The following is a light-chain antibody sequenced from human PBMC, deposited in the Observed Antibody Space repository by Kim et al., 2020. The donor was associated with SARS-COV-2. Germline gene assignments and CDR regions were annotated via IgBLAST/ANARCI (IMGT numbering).Light chain of an antibody. V-gene: IGLV2-14*03. CDR3: SSYTSSSTWV. J-gene: IGLJ3*02. CDR1: SSDVGGYNY. CDR2: DVS. Sequence: GQSITISCTGTSSDVGGYNYVSWYQQHPGKAPKLMIYDVSNRPSGVSNRFSDSKSGNTASLTISGLQAEDGADYYCSSYTSSSTWVFGGGTKLTVL.